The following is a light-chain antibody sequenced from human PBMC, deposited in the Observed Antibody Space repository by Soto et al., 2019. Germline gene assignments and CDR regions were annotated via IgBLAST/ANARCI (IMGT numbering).Light chain of an antibody. CDR1: SSDIGGYIY. CDR3: SSYTGSSTQV. V-gene: IGLV2-14*01. CDR2: DVS. J-gene: IGLJ1*01. Sequence: QSALTQPASVSGSPGQSITISCTGTSSDIGGYIYVSWYQQHPGKAPKLMIYDVSNRPSGVSSRFSGSKSGNTASLTISGLQAEDEADYYCSSYTGSSTQVFGTGTKLTVL.